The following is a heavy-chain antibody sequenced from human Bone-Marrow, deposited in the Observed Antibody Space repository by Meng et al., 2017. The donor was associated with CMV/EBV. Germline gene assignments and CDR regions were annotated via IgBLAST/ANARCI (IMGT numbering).Heavy chain of an antibody. V-gene: IGHV2-70*20. CDR2: IDWDEDK. Sequence: SGPTLSKPTHGLTLTGTFTGFSLTTTGMCVSWVRQPPGKALEWIALIDWDEDKSYSTSLKIRLTISKVTAKIQVVLILTNVDPGDTATYYCVRRSIRDGMDVWGQGTPVTVSS. J-gene: IGHJ6*02. D-gene: IGHD6-6*01. CDR3: VRRSIRDGMDV. CDR1: GFSLTTTGMC.